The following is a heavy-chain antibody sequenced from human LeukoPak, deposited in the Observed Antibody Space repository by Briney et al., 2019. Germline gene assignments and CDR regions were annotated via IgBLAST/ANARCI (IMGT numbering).Heavy chain of an antibody. CDR1: GGSISSYY. CDR3: ARQGRGSSAGFDY. V-gene: IGHV4-59*08. J-gene: IGHJ4*02. D-gene: IGHD6-13*01. CDR2: IYYSGST. Sequence: SETLSLTCTVSGGSISSYYRSWIRQPPGKGLEWIGYIYYSGSTNYNPSLKSRVTISVDTSKNQFSLKLSSVTAADTAVYYCARQGRGSSAGFDYWGQGTLVTVSS.